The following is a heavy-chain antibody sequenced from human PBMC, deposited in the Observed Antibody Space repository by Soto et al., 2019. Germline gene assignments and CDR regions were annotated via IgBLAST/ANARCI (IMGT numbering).Heavy chain of an antibody. D-gene: IGHD5-12*01. V-gene: IGHV4-31*03. CDR1: GGSISSGGYY. CDR3: AVPGSGDFDY. Sequence: QVQLQESGPGLVKPSQTLSLTCTVSGGSISSGGYYWSWIRQHPGKGLEWIGYIYYSGTTNYNPSLKGRVTISADRSKNLFSLTLTSLIAADTAVYYCAVPGSGDFDYWGQGNLVTVSS. CDR2: IYYSGTT. J-gene: IGHJ4*02.